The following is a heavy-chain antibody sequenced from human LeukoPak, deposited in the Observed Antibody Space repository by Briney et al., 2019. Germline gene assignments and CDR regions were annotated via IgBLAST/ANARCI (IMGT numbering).Heavy chain of an antibody. Sequence: GGSLRLSCAASGFTFSSYAMSWVRQAPGKGLEWVSAISGSGGSTYHADSVKGRFTISRDNSKNTLYLQMNSLRAEDTAVYYCAKDRRAPTRGLYYYDSSGYVFGFWGQGTLVTVSS. CDR1: GFTFSSYA. J-gene: IGHJ4*02. V-gene: IGHV3-23*01. D-gene: IGHD3-22*01. CDR3: AKDRRAPTRGLYYYDSSGYVFGF. CDR2: ISGSGGST.